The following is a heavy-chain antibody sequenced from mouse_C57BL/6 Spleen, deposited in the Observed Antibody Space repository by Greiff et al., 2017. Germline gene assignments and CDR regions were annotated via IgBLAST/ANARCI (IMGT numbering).Heavy chain of an antibody. CDR2: ISNLAYSI. J-gene: IGHJ3*01. Sequence: EVKLMESGGGLVQPGGSLKLSCAASGFTFSDYGMAWVRQAPRKGPEWVAFISNLAYSIYYADTVTGRFTISRENAKNTLYLEMSSLRSEDTAMYYCARGGTDGAWFAYWGQGTLVTVSA. CDR1: GFTFSDYG. D-gene: IGHD3-3*01. V-gene: IGHV5-15*01. CDR3: ARGGTDGAWFAY.